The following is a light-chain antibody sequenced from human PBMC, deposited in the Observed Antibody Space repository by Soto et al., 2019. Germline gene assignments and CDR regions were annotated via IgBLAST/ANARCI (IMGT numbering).Light chain of an antibody. CDR1: SSNIGNNA. CDR3: ASWDDGLNGVV. V-gene: IGLV1-36*01. Sequence: QSVLTQPPSVSEAPRQRVTISCSGSSSNIGNNAVNWYQQLPGKAPRLVIYYNDLLPSGVSDRFSGSRSGTSASLAISGLQSEDEADYYCASWDDGLNGVVFGGGTKVTVL. J-gene: IGLJ2*01. CDR2: YND.